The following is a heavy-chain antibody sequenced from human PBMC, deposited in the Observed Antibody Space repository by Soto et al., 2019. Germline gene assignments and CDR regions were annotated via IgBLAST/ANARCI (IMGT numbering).Heavy chain of an antibody. CDR1: GASIRNHY. J-gene: IGHJ5*02. V-gene: IGHV4-59*11. CDR3: ARDLKEYCSDGKCNWFDP. Sequence: SETLSLTCIVSGASIRNHYWSWIRQPPGKGLEWIGYISYSGSTNYNPSLKSRVTISFDASKNEISLQVRSATAADAAVYYCARDLKEYCSDGKCNWFDPWGQGTLVTVSS. D-gene: IGHD2-15*01. CDR2: ISYSGST.